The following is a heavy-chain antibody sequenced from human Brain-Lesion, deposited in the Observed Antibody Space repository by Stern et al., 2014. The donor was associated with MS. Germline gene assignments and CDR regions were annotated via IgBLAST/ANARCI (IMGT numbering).Heavy chain of an antibody. CDR1: GGSISSGGYY. D-gene: IGHD2-2*01. CDR2: IFNSGST. J-gene: IGHJ6*02. CDR3: ARGRVVPGFQYYATDV. Sequence: VQLEESGPGLVKPSQTLSLSCTVSGGSISSGGYYWSWIRQPAGKGLEWIGRIFNSGSTRYNPSLKSRVPISIDTPKNQFSLRLNSMTAADTVVYYCARGRVVPGFQYYATDVWGQGTTVIVSS. V-gene: IGHV4-61*02.